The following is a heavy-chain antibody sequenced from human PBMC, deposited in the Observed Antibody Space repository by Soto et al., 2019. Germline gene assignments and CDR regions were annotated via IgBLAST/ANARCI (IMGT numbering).Heavy chain of an antibody. Sequence: GGSLRLSCAASGFTFSSYGMHWVRQAPGKGLEWVAVIWYDGSNKYYADSVKGRFTISRDNSKNTLYLQMNSLRAEDTAVYYCARDGLPVAKYAFDIWGQGTMVTVSS. V-gene: IGHV3-33*01. CDR1: GFTFSSYG. J-gene: IGHJ3*02. CDR3: ARDGLPVAKYAFDI. D-gene: IGHD5-18*01. CDR2: IWYDGSNK.